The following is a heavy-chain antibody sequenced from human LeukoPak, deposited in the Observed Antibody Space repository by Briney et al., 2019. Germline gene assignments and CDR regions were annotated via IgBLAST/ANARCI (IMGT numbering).Heavy chain of an antibody. CDR3: ARGGYGYYYMDV. CDR2: TWYDGSNK. CDR1: GFTFSNFG. Sequence: GTSLRLSCAASGFTFSNFGMHWVRQAPDKGLEWVAATWYDGSNKYYADSVKGRFTISRDNAKNTLYLEMNNLRAEDTALYYCARGGYGYYYMDVWGKGTTVTVSS. D-gene: IGHD5-12*01. J-gene: IGHJ6*03. V-gene: IGHV3-33*03.